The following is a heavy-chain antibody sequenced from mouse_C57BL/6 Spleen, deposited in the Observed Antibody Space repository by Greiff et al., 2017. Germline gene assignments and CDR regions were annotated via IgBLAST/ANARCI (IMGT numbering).Heavy chain of an antibody. Sequence: EVKLMESGEGLVKPGGSLKLSCAASGFTFSSYAMSWVRQTPEKRLEWVAYISSGGDYIYYADTVKGRFPISRDNARNTLYLQLSSLKSEDTAMYYGTRGGITTVVATDFDYWGQGTTLTVSS. CDR1: GFTFSSYA. CDR2: ISSGGDYI. D-gene: IGHD1-1*01. J-gene: IGHJ2*01. CDR3: TRGGITTVVATDFDY. V-gene: IGHV5-9-1*02.